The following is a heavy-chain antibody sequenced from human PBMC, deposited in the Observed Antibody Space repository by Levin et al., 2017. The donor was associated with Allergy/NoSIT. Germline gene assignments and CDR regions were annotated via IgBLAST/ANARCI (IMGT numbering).Heavy chain of an antibody. CDR2: IIPIFGTA. CDR1: GGTFSSYA. CDR3: ASGTGTPTMPFDY. D-gene: IGHD1-14*01. J-gene: IGHJ4*02. Sequence: PGESLKISCKASGGTFSSYAISWVRQAPGQGLEWMGGIIPIFGTANYAQKFQGRVTITADESTSTAYMELSSLRSEDTAVYYCASGTGTPTMPFDYWGQGTLVTVSS. V-gene: IGHV1-69*01.